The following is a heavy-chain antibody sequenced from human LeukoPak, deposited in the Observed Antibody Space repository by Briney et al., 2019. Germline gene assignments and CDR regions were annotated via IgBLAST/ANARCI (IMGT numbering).Heavy chain of an antibody. CDR2: IEEDGSEK. CDR1: GFTFSIYW. V-gene: IGHV3-7*01. CDR3: ARDRWKAFDC. D-gene: IGHD1-1*01. J-gene: IGHJ4*02. Sequence: PGGSLRLSCAASGFTFSIYWMSWVRQAPGKGLEWVANIEEDGSEKYYVDSVKGRFTISRDNAKNSLYLQMNRLRVEDTAVYYCARDRWKAFDCWGQGTLVTVSS.